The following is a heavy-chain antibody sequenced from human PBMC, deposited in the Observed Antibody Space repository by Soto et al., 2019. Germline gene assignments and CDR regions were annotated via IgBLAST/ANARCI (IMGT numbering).Heavy chain of an antibody. J-gene: IGHJ6*02. Sequence: ASVKVSCKVSGYTLTELSMHWVRQAPGKGLEWMGGIDPDDGETIYAQKFQGRVTMTEDTSTDSAYIELSSLRSEDTAVCYCATRIAGAGTVQSGMDVWGPGTTVTVSS. CDR2: IDPDDGET. CDR1: GYTLTELS. CDR3: ATRIAGAGTVQSGMDV. D-gene: IGHD6-19*01. V-gene: IGHV1-24*01.